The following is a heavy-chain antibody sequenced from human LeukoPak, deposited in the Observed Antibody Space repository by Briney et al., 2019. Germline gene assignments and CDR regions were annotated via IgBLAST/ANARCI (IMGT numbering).Heavy chain of an antibody. CDR2: ISYDGSNK. CDR1: GFTFSSYG. D-gene: IGHD5-18*01. J-gene: IGHJ4*02. Sequence: GRSLRLACAAAGFTFSSYGMHWVRQAPGKGLEWVAVISYDGSNKYYADSVKGRFTISRDNSKNPLYLQMNSLRAEDTAVYYCAKSGYSYGYRSVDYWGQGTLVTVPS. CDR3: AKSGYSYGYRSVDY. V-gene: IGHV3-30*18.